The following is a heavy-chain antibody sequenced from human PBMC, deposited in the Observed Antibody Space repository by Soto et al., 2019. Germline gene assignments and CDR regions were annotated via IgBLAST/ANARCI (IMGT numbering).Heavy chain of an antibody. CDR2: IKQDGSEK. CDR3: ARCQEVPGLSGNAFDI. D-gene: IGHD3-10*01. Sequence: GSLRLSCAASGFTFSSYWMSWVRQAPGKGLEWVANIKQDGSEKYYVDSVKGRFTISRDNAKNSLYLQMNSLRAEDTAVYYCARCQEVPGLSGNAFDIWGQGTMVTVSS. V-gene: IGHV3-7*01. J-gene: IGHJ3*02. CDR1: GFTFSSYW.